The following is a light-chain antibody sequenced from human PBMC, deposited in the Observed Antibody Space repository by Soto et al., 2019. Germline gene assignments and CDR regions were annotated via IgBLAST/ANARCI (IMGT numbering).Light chain of an antibody. Sequence: ENVLTQSPGTLSLSPGERATLSSRASQSIGLAIAWYQHKPGQAPRLLIFDASQRATGIPARFRGSGSGTDFTLSISSLEPEDFAVYYCQQRTDRPPWTFGQGTKVESK. CDR2: DAS. CDR3: QQRTDRPPWT. CDR1: QSIGLA. V-gene: IGKV3-11*01. J-gene: IGKJ1*01.